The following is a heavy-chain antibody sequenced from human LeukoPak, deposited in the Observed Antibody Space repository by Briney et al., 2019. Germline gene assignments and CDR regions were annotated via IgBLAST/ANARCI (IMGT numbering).Heavy chain of an antibody. CDR1: GFTFSDYY. CDR2: ISSSSSYT. V-gene: IGHV3-11*03. Sequence: GGSLRLSCAASGFTFSDYYMSWIRQAPGKGLEWVSYISSSSSYTNYADSVKGRFTISRDNAKNSLYLQMNSLRAEDTAVYYCARRSGSLSYYFDYWGQGTLDTVSS. J-gene: IGHJ4*02. CDR3: ARRSGSLSYYFDY. D-gene: IGHD1-26*01.